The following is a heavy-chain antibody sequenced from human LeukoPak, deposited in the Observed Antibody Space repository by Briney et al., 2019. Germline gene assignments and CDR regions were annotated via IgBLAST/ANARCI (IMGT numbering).Heavy chain of an antibody. CDR3: AKDKIGAINWFDP. Sequence: GGSLRLSCAASGFNFTNYGMHWLRQAPGKGLEWVGVISFHETNKYYADSVRGRFTISRDSSKNTVFLQMNNLRIEDTAIYYCAKDKIGAINWFDPWGQGTLVTVSS. CDR1: GFNFTNYG. CDR2: ISFHETNK. J-gene: IGHJ5*02. V-gene: IGHV3-30*18. D-gene: IGHD3-16*01.